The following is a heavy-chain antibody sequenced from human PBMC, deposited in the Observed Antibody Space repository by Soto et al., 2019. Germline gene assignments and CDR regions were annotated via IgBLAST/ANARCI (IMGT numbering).Heavy chain of an antibody. J-gene: IGHJ4*01. D-gene: IGHD3-22*01. CDR2: IKRDGSER. CDR1: GFIFSTYC. Sequence: GGSLRLSCVASGFIFSTYCMSWVRQAPGKGLEWVANIKRDGSERNYVDSVKGRFTISRDNAKNSLYLQMNSLRVEDTAVYYCARVSIKGYSYDNINFYRDFDYWGQGILVTVS. V-gene: IGHV3-7*03. CDR3: ARVSIKGYSYDNINFYRDFDY.